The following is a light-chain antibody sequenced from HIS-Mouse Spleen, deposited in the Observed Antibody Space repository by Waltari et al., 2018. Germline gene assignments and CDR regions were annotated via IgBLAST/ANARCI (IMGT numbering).Light chain of an antibody. J-gene: IGKJ2*01. V-gene: IGKV1-33*01. CDR1: QDISNY. Sequence: DIQITQSPSSLSASVGDRVTITYQASQDISNYLNWYQQKTGKAPKLRRYGASNLETGVPSRFIGSGSGTDFTFTISSLQPEDIATYYCQQYDNLPPYTFGQGTKLEIK. CDR2: GAS. CDR3: QQYDNLPPYT.